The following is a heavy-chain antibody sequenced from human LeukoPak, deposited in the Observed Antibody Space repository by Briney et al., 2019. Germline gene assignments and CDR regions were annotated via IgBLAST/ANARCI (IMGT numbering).Heavy chain of an antibody. D-gene: IGHD2-2*01. CDR3: ARDSCGSPSCFDY. CDR2: IQYDGSIE. V-gene: IGHV3-33*01. J-gene: IGHJ4*02. CDR1: GFTFSSYG. Sequence: GGSLRLSCTASGFTFSSYGMHWVRQAPGRGLEWVAAIQYDGSIEYYADSVKGRFTIPRDQSKNTLFLQVNSLRAEDTAVYYCARDSCGSPSCFDYWGQGTLVTVSS.